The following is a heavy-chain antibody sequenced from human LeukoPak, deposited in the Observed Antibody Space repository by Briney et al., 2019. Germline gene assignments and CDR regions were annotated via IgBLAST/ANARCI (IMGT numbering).Heavy chain of an antibody. CDR2: ISSRGSTI. V-gene: IGHV3-11*04. CDR3: ARDSTLLLCFGELGLA. J-gene: IGHJ5*02. CDR1: GFTFSDYY. Sequence: GGSLRLSCAASGFTFSDYYMGWIRQAPGKGLEGVSYISSRGSTIYYADSVKGRFPISRDNAKNSLYLQMNMLRAEVTAVYYCARDSTLLLCFGELGLAWGQGTLVTVSS. D-gene: IGHD3-10*01.